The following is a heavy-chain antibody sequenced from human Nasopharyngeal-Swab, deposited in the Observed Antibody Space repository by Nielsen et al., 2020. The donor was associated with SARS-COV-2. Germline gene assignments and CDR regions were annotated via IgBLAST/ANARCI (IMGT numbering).Heavy chain of an antibody. CDR2: IYYSGST. CDR1: GGSFSDYY. V-gene: IGHV4-30-4*01. D-gene: IGHD3-22*01. CDR3: ARDAPPYDSSGGRVRYFDY. J-gene: IGHJ4*02. Sequence: SETLSLTCAVYGGSFSDYYWSWIRQPPGKGLEWIGYIYYSGSTYYNPSLKSRVTISVDTSKNQFSLKLSSVTAADTAVYYCARDAPPYDSSGGRVRYFDYWGQGTLVTVSS.